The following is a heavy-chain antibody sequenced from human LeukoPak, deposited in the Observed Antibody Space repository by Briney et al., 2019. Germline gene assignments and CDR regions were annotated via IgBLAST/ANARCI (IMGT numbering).Heavy chain of an antibody. D-gene: IGHD3-3*01. CDR2: IYYSGST. V-gene: IGHV4-59*01. CDR3: ARTHDFWSGYYYMDA. J-gene: IGHJ6*03. CDR1: GGSISSYY. Sequence: SETLSLTCTVSGGSISSYYWSWIRQPPGKGLEWIGYIYYSGSTNYNPSLKSRVTISVDTSKNQFSLKLSSVTAADTAVYYCARTHDFWSGYYYMDAWGKGTTVTVSS.